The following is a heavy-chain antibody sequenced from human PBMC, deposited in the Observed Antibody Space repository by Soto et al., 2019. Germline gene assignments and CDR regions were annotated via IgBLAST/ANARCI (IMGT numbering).Heavy chain of an antibody. J-gene: IGHJ6*02. CDR3: ASKWGFLYGMDV. CDR2: INHSGST. CDR1: GGSFSGYY. D-gene: IGHD2-8*01. V-gene: IGHV4-34*01. Sequence: QVQLQQWGAGLLKPSETLSLTCAVYGGSFSGYYWSWIRQPPGKGLEWIGEINHSGSTNYNPSLKSRVTISVDTSKNQFSLKLSSVTAADTAAYYCASKWGFLYGMDVWGQGTTVTVSS.